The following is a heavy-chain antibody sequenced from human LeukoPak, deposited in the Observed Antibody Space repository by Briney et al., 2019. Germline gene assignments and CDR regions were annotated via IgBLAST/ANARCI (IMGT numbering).Heavy chain of an antibody. CDR2: INQDGGEK. V-gene: IGHV3-7*05. Sequence: PRGSLRLSCAASGFTFSSYSMNWVRQAPGKGLEWVAGINQDGGEKYYVDPVKGRITIARDNAKSSLYLQLNSLTLDDTALYYCARAQGLGWLDAWGQGTLVTVSS. CDR1: GFTFSSYS. J-gene: IGHJ5*02. CDR3: ARAQGLGWLDA.